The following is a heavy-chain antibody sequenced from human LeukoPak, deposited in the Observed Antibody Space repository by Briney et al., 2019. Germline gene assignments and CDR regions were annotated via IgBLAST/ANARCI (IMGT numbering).Heavy chain of an antibody. D-gene: IGHD1-26*01. CDR1: GYTFTSYD. J-gene: IGHJ5*02. V-gene: IGHV1-8*01. CDR2: MNPNSGNT. CDR3: ARGDRKIVGATPGA. Sequence: GASVKVSCKASGYTFTSYDINWVRQATGQGLEWMGWMNPNSGNTGYAQKFQGRVTMTRNTSISTAYVELSSLRSEDTAVYYCARGDRKIVGATPGAWGQGTLVTVSS.